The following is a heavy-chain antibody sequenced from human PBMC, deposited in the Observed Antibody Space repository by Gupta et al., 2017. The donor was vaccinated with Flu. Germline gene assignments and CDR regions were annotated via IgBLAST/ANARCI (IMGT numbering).Heavy chain of an antibody. CDR1: GGSISSYY. J-gene: IGHJ5*02. D-gene: IGHD1-26*01. CDR2: IYYSGST. CDR3: ARDQSGSYYP. Sequence: QVQLQESGPGLVKPSETLSLTCTVSGGSISSYYWSWIRQPPGKGLEWIGYIYYSGSTNYNPSLKSRVTISVDTSKNQFSLKLSSVTAADTAVYYCARDQSGSYYPWGQGTLVTVSS. V-gene: IGHV4-59*01.